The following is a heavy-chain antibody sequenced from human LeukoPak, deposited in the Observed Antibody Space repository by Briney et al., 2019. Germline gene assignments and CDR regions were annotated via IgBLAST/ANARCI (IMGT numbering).Heavy chain of an antibody. Sequence: GTSLRLSCAASRFTFNRYAMHCVRQAPGKGLEWVTLISKDGSNDAQADSGEGRFPLCPDNSQDPLYPQMSRPRVEDTAVYYRSRGAYYGSGRSPPTSPLWGQGTLVTVSS. CDR2: ISKDGSND. D-gene: IGHD3-10*01. CDR1: RFTFNRYA. V-gene: IGHV3-30*15. J-gene: IGHJ4*02. CDR3: SRGAYYGSGRSPPTSPL.